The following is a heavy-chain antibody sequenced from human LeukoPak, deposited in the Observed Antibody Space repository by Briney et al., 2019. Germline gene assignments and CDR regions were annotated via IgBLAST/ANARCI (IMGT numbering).Heavy chain of an antibody. J-gene: IGHJ3*01. V-gene: IGHV1-2*02. Sequence: ASVKVSCKTSGYTFIDYYIHWVRQAPGQGLEWMGWINPNSGGTKYAQKFQDRVTMTRDTSISTTCMDLSSLRSDDTAVYFCAAAAGSGSLNAFDFWGQGTMVTVSS. D-gene: IGHD3-10*01. CDR2: INPNSGGT. CDR3: AAAAGSGSLNAFDF. CDR1: GYTFIDYY.